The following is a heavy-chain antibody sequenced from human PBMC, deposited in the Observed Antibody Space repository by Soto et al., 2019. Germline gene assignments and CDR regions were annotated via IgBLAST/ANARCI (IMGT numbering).Heavy chain of an antibody. CDR3: ARDSRLWGSTGWKREYLFDI. CDR1: GGNFNTYP. Sequence: QVQLEQSGAEVKRPGSSVKVSCKTSGGNFNTYPISWVRQAPGHRLEWMGKIIPIFGTPDYSQKIQGRVTINADEATTTVYMELRSLKSDDSAVYYCARDSRLWGSTGWKREYLFDIWGQGTMVTVSS. CDR2: IIPIFGTP. J-gene: IGHJ3*02. V-gene: IGHV1-69*18. D-gene: IGHD3-16*01.